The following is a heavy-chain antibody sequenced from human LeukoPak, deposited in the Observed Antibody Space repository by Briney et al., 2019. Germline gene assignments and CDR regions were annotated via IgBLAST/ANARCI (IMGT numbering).Heavy chain of an antibody. CDR1: GFTFSSYS. J-gene: IGHJ4*02. D-gene: IGHD3-10*01. CDR3: ARDTGSVDNVFDY. V-gene: IGHV3-21*01. Sequence: GGSLRHSCAASGFTFSSYSMNWVRQAPGKGLEWVSSISSSSSYIYYADSVKGRFTISRDNAKNSLYLQMNSLRAEDTAVYYCARDTGSVDNVFDYWGQGTLVTVSS. CDR2: ISSSSSYI.